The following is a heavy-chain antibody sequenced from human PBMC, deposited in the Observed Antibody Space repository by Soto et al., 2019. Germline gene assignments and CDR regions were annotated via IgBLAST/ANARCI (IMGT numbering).Heavy chain of an antibody. D-gene: IGHD3-10*01. Sequence: EASVKVSCKASGYTFTSYGMSWVRQATGQGLEWMGWISACNGNTNYAQKLQGRVTITRDTSASTAYMEPSSLRSEDTAVYYCARDGRVLWFGELLWGDAFDIWGQGTMVTVSS. V-gene: IGHV1-18*01. CDR2: ISACNGNT. J-gene: IGHJ3*02. CDR1: GYTFTSYG. CDR3: ARDGRVLWFGELLWGDAFDI.